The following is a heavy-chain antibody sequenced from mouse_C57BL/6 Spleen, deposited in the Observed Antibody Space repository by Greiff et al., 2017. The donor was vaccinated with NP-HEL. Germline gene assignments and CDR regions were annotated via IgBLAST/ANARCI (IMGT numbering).Heavy chain of an antibody. V-gene: IGHV5-4*03. CDR3: ARNGPPGYYAMDY. J-gene: IGHJ4*01. CDR2: ISDGGSYT. Sequence: EVMLVESGGGLVKPGGSLKLSCAASGFTFSSYAMSWVRQTPEKRLEWVATISDGGSYTYYPDNVKGRFTISRDNAKNNLYLQMSHLKSEDTAMYYCARNGPPGYYAMDYWGQGTSVTVSS. D-gene: IGHD1-1*02. CDR1: GFTFSSYA.